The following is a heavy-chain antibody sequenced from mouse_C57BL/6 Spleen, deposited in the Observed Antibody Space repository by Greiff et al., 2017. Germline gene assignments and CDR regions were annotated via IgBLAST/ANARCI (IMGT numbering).Heavy chain of an antibody. D-gene: IGHD1-1*01. J-gene: IGHJ2*01. CDR1: GYAFSSSW. Sequence: VQLQQSGPELVKPGASVKISCKASGYAFSSSWMNWVKQRPGKGLEWIGRIYPGDGDTNYNGKFKGKAKLTADKSSSTAYIQLSSLTSEDSAVDFCARSLITTVVPYFDYWGQGTTLTVSS. CDR3: ARSLITTVVPYFDY. CDR2: IYPGDGDT. V-gene: IGHV1-82*01.